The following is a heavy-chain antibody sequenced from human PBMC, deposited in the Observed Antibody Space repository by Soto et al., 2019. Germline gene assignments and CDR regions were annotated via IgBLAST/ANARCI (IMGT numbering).Heavy chain of an antibody. D-gene: IGHD2-8*01. CDR3: ARAHMVLSWYYFDS. J-gene: IGHJ4*02. CDR1: GGSISNFY. V-gene: IGHV4-59*01. CDR2: ISYSGNT. Sequence: PSETLSLTCTVSGGSISNFYWSWIRQPPGKGLEWIGYISYSGNTNYNPSLKSRVSISVDTSKNQLSLNLTSVTAADTAVYYCARAHMVLSWYYFDSWGQGTPVTVSS.